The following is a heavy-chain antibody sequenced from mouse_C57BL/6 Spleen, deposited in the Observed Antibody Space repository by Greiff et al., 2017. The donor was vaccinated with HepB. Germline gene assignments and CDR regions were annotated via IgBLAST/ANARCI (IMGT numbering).Heavy chain of an antibody. CDR2: IYPGSGST. D-gene: IGHD1-1*01. CDR1: GYTFTSYW. V-gene: IGHV1-55*01. Sequence: QVQLQRPGAELVKPGASVKMSCKASGYTFTSYWITWVKQRPGQGLEWIGDIYPGSGSTNYNEKFKSKATLTVDKSSSTAYMQLSSLTSEDSAVYYCARRGDYYGWAYYWGQGTTLTVSS. CDR3: ARRGDYYGWAYY. J-gene: IGHJ2*01.